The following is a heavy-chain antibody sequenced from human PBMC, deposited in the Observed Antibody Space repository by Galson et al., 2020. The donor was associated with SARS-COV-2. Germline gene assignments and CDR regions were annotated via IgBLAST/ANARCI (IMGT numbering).Heavy chain of an antibody. Sequence: SETLSLTCAVSGGSIDNDNWWSWVRRPPGKGLEWIGEVYHNGHANYNPSLKSRVTILVDKSKNQLSPEVNSVTVADTAVYYCAAHSGFSQSVWGLGTLVTVSS. J-gene: IGHJ4*02. CDR3: AAHSGFSQSV. D-gene: IGHD2-15*01. V-gene: IGHV4-4*02. CDR1: GGSIDNDNW. CDR2: VYHNGHA.